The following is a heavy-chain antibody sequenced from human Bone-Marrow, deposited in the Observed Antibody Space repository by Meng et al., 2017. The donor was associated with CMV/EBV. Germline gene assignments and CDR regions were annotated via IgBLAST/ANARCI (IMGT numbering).Heavy chain of an antibody. CDR1: GGSISSYY. V-gene: IGHV4-59*12. D-gene: IGHD1-26*01. J-gene: IGHJ4*02. Sequence: SETLSLTCTVSGGSISSYYWSWIRQPPGKGLEWIGSIYYSGNTYYNPSLKSRVTISVDTSKNQFSLKLSSVTAADTAIYYCARGGSYWDWGQGKLVTVSS. CDR2: IYYSGNT. CDR3: ARGGSYWD.